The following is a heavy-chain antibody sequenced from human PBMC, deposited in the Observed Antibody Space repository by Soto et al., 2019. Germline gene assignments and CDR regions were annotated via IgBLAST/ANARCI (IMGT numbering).Heavy chain of an antibody. D-gene: IGHD2-15*01. CDR2: ISFGSSFT. CDR3: PSGLYRRILTYLDP. CDR1: GFTFSDYY. Sequence: GGSLRLSCAASGFTFSDYYMTWLRQAPGKGPECISYISFGSSFTNYADSVEGRFTISRDNAKNTLYLQMNSLRVEDTAVYYCPSGLYRRILTYLDPWGQGVMVTVSS. V-gene: IGHV3-11*06. J-gene: IGHJ5*02.